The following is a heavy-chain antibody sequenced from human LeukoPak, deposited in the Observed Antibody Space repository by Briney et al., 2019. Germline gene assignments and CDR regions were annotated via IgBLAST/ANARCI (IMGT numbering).Heavy chain of an antibody. V-gene: IGHV1-18*01. Sequence: ASVKVSCKASGYTFTSYGISWVRQATGQGLEWMGWINAYNGNTNYAQKLQGRVTMTTDTSTSTAYMELRSLRSGDTAVYYCASVRDSSGCPDYWGQGTLVTVSS. J-gene: IGHJ4*02. CDR2: INAYNGNT. D-gene: IGHD6-19*01. CDR3: ASVRDSSGCPDY. CDR1: GYTFTSYG.